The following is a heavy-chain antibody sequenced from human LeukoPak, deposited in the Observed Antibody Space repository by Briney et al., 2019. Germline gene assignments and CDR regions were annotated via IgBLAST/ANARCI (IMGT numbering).Heavy chain of an antibody. Sequence: SETLSLTCTVSGGSISSGTYHWSWIRQPAGKGLEWIGRIYSSGSTSYNPSLESRVTISVDTSKNRFSLKLSSVTAADTAVYYCAIHDYGDRDAFDIWGQGTMVTVSS. CDR3: AIHDYGDRDAFDI. D-gene: IGHD4-17*01. CDR2: IYSSGST. CDR1: GGSISSGTYH. J-gene: IGHJ3*02. V-gene: IGHV4-61*02.